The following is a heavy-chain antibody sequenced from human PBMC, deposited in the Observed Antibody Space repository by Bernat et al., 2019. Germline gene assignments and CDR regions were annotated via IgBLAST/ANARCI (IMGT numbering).Heavy chain of an antibody. V-gene: IGHV3-9*01. J-gene: IGHJ3*02. Sequence: EVQLVESGGGLVQPGRSLRLSCAASGFTFDDYAMHWVRQAPGKGLEWVSGSSWNSGSIGYADSVKGRFTISRDNAKNSLYLQMNSLRAEDTALYSCAKDRSTGEDDYDAFDIWGQGTMVTVSS. CDR1: GFTFDDYA. CDR3: AKDRSTGEDDYDAFDI. CDR2: SSWNSGSI. D-gene: IGHD2-8*02.